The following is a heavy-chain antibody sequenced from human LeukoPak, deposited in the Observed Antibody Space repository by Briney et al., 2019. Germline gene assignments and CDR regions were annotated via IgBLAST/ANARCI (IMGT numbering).Heavy chain of an antibody. J-gene: IGHJ4*01. CDR2: IVYGAAT. D-gene: IGHD6-25*01. Sequence: SATLSLTCSVSAGSISNGDYYWGCLRPAPGKGREWIGCIVYGAATYSNPSLKSRSTTSVDTTKTQFSLKLTSVTAAGAAIYYCARQLPTAAADTRGYFDYWGQGTVVTVSS. V-gene: IGHV4-39*01. CDR1: AGSISNGDYY. CDR3: ARQLPTAAADTRGYFDY.